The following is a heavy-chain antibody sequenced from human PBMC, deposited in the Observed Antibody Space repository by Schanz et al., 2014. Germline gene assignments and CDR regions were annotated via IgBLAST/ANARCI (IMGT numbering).Heavy chain of an antibody. CDR1: GFTFSTHA. J-gene: IGHJ4*02. CDR2: MNESHSTI. CDR3: ARKVVATIGGYYDN. Sequence: EMQLLESGGGLIQPGGSLRLSCAASGFTFSTHAMSWVRQARGKGLEWVSAMNESHSTIYYADSVRGRFTISRDNAENTLFLQMNSLRAEDTAVYYCARKVVATIGGYYDNWGQGTLVIGSS. D-gene: IGHD5-12*01. V-gene: IGHV3-23*01.